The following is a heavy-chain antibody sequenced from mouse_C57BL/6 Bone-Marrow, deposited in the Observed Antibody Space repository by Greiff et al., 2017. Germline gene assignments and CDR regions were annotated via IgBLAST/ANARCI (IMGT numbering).Heavy chain of an antibody. CDR3: ARGYYYGSSPYWYFDV. J-gene: IGHJ1*03. V-gene: IGHV1-64*01. D-gene: IGHD1-1*01. Sequence: QVQLQQPGAELVKPGASVKLSCKASGYTFTSYWMHWVKQRPGQGLEWIGMIHPNSGSTNYNEKFKSKATLTVDKSSSTAYMQLSSLTSEDSAVYYCARGYYYGSSPYWYFDVWGTGTTVTVSS. CDR1: GYTFTSYW. CDR2: IHPNSGST.